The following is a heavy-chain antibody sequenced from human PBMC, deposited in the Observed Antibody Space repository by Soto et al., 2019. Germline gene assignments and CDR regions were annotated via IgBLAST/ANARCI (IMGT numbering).Heavy chain of an antibody. Sequence: GGSLRLSCAASGFTFSSYAMSWVRQAPGKGLEWVSAISGSGGSTYYADSVKGRFTISRDNSKNTLYLQMNSLRAEDTAVYYCAKVNSYGFSLAPRFDYWGQGTLVTVSS. CDR3: AKVNSYGFSLAPRFDY. J-gene: IGHJ4*02. CDR2: ISGSGGST. D-gene: IGHD5-18*01. CDR1: GFTFSSYA. V-gene: IGHV3-23*01.